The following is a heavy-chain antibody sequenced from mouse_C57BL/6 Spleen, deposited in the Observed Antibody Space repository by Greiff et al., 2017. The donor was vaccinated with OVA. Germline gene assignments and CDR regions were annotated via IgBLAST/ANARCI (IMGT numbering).Heavy chain of an antibody. J-gene: IGHJ4*01. V-gene: IGHV5-4*01. Sequence: DVKLVESGGGLVKPGGSLKLSCAASGFTFSSYAMSWVRQTPDKRLEWVATISDGGSYTYYPDNVKGRFTISRDNAKNNLYLQMSHLKSEDTAMYYCAREILMDYWGQGTSVTVSS. CDR2: ISDGGSYT. CDR3: AREILMDY. CDR1: GFTFSSYA.